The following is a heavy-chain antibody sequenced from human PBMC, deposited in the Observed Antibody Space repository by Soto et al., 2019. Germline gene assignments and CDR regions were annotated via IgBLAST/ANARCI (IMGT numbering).Heavy chain of an antibody. Sequence: GGSLRLSCAASGSSFPKYPMHWVRQTPDKGLEWLAVVSHDGVTKNSADSVKGRFSVSRDKSRNRLYLEMNSLRTEDTAMYYCVRGGYSSSGERLDPSGQGPLVTVSS. CDR2: VSHDGVTK. D-gene: IGHD6-19*01. J-gene: IGHJ5*02. V-gene: IGHV3-30-3*01. CDR1: GSSFPKYP. CDR3: VRGGYSSSGERLDP.